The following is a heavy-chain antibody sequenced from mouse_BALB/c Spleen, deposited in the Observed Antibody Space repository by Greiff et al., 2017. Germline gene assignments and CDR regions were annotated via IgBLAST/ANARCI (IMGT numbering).Heavy chain of an antibody. V-gene: IGHV5-17*02. Sequence: EVKLVESGGGLVQPGGSRKLSCAASGFTFSSFGMHWVRQAPEKGLEWVAYISSGSSTIYYADTVKGRFTISRDNPKNTLFLQMTSLRSEDTAMYHCARGITSFAYWGQGTLVTVSA. CDR1: GFTFSSFG. CDR3: ARGITSFAY. J-gene: IGHJ3*01. D-gene: IGHD1-1*01. CDR2: ISSGSSTI.